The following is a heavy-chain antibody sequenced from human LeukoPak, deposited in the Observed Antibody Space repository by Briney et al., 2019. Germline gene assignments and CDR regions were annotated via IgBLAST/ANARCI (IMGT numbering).Heavy chain of an antibody. Sequence: GGSLRLSCAASGFTLSSYSMNWVRQAPGKGLEWVSSISSSSSYIYYADSVKGRFTISRDNAKNSLYLQMNSLRAEDTAVYYCARDASTCGGGCYSLDAFDIWGQGAMVTVSS. CDR1: GFTLSSYS. V-gene: IGHV3-21*03. J-gene: IGHJ3*02. CDR3: ARDASTCGGGCYSLDAFDI. D-gene: IGHD2-21*02. CDR2: ISSSSSYI.